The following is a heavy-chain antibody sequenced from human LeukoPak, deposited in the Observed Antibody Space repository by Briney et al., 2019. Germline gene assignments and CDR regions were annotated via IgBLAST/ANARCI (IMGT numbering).Heavy chain of an antibody. J-gene: IGHJ5*02. V-gene: IGHV4-59*12. Sequence: SETLSLTCTVSGGSISSYYWSWIRQPPGKGLEWIGYIYYSGSTNYNPSLKSRVTMSVDTSKNQFSLKLTSVTAADTAVYYCARDKAGTVNCFDPWGQGTLVTVSS. CDR3: ARDKAGTVNCFDP. D-gene: IGHD6-19*01. CDR2: IYYSGST. CDR1: GGSISSYY.